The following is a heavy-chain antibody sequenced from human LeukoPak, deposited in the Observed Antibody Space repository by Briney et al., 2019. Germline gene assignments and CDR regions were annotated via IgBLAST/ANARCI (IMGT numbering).Heavy chain of an antibody. CDR3: ARSWYYYDSSGYSLDY. J-gene: IGHJ4*02. V-gene: IGHV3-30-3*01. D-gene: IGHD3-22*01. CDR1: GFTFSSYA. CDR2: ISYDGSNK. Sequence: GGSLRLSCAASGFTFSSYAMHWVRQAPGKGLEWVAVISYDGSNKYYADSVKGRFTISRDNSKNTLYLQMNSLRAEDTAVYYCARSWYYYDSSGYSLDYWGQGTLVTVSS.